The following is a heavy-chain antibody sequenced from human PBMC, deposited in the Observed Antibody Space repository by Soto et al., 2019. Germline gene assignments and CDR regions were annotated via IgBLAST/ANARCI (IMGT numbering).Heavy chain of an antibody. V-gene: IGHV1-18*01. CDR2: ISAYNGNT. CDR1: GYTFTSYG. J-gene: IGHJ5*02. D-gene: IGHD5-12*01. Sequence: GASVKVSCKASGYTFTSYGISWVRQAPGQGLEWMGWISAYNGNTNYAQKLQGRVTMTTDTSTSTAYMELRSLRSDDTAVYYCARLRGYSGYDLGGWFDPWGQGTLVTVSS. CDR3: ARLRGYSGYDLGGWFDP.